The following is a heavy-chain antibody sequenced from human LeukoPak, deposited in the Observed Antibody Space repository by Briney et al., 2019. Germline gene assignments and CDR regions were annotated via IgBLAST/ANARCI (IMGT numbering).Heavy chain of an antibody. CDR2: ISYDGSNK. CDR3: AKDLNSSPIYGMDV. V-gene: IGHV3-30*18. Sequence: PGGSLRLSCAASGFTFSSYGMHWVRQAPGKGLEWVAVISYDGSNKYYADSVKGRFAISRDNSKNTLYLQMNSLRAEDTAVYYCAKDLNSSPIYGMDVWGQGTTVTVSS. CDR1: GFTFSSYG. D-gene: IGHD3-9*01. J-gene: IGHJ6*02.